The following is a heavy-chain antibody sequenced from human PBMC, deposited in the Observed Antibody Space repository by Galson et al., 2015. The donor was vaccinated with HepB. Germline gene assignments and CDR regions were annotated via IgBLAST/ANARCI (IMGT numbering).Heavy chain of an antibody. CDR3: AKDLNWNFDY. CDR2: ISYDGSNK. J-gene: IGHJ4*02. Sequence: SLRLSCAASGFTFSSYGMHWVRQAPGKGLEWVAVISYDGSNKYYADSVKGRFTISRDNSKNTLYLQMNSLRAEDTAVYYCAKDLNWNFDYWGQGTLVTVSS. CDR1: GFTFSSYG. D-gene: IGHD1-1*01. V-gene: IGHV3-30*18.